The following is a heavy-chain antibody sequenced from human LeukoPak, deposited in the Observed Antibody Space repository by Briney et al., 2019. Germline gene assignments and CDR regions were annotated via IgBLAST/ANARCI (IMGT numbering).Heavy chain of an antibody. D-gene: IGHD2-2*01. CDR1: GDSMTNCY. Sequence: SETLSLTCTVSGDSMTNCYWSWIRQPPGKGLEWIGEINHSGSTNYNPSLKSRVTISVDTSKNQFSLKLSSVTAADTAVYYCARDGKYPLLGLGPHSDYMDVWGKGTTVTVSS. CDR2: INHSGST. CDR3: ARDGKYPLLGLGPHSDYMDV. J-gene: IGHJ6*03. V-gene: IGHV4-34*01.